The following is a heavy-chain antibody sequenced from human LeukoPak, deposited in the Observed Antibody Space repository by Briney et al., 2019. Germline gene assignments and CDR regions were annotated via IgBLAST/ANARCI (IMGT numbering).Heavy chain of an antibody. CDR1: GFTLSSYA. J-gene: IGHJ4*02. CDR2: VDGGGGGT. V-gene: IGHV3-23*01. CDR3: AKRSAGSAAWYSLHYDL. D-gene: IGHD3-22*01. Sequence: GGSLRLSCAASGFTLSSYAMTWVRQAPGRGLEWVSSVDGGGGGTYYADSVKGRFTISRDNSKDTLYLQMNGLRAEDTAVYFCAKRSAGSAAWYSLHYDLWGQGTLVTVSS.